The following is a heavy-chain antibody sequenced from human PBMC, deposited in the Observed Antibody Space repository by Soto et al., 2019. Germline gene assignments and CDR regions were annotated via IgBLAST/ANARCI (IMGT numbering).Heavy chain of an antibody. D-gene: IGHD3-22*01. Sequence: PGGSLRLSCAASGFTFSSFAVSWVRQAPGKGLEWVSSITDSGDSETTYSPSFQGQVTISADKSIRTAHLQWTSLKASDTAMYYCARLDSSGYHLVDYWGQGTLVTVSS. J-gene: IGHJ4*02. CDR3: ARLDSSGYHLVDY. CDR1: GFTFSSFA. CDR2: TDSGDSET. V-gene: IGHV5-51*01.